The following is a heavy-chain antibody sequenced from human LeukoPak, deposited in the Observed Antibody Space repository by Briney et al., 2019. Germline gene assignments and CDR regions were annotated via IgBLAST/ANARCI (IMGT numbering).Heavy chain of an antibody. V-gene: IGHV4-34*01. Sequence: SETLSLTCAVYGGSFSGYYWSWIRQPPGKGLEWIGEINHSGSTNYNPSLKSRVTISVDTSKNQFSLKLSSVTAADTAVYYCARGVWRFPGAFDIWGQGTMVTVSS. CDR3: ARGVWRFPGAFDI. CDR2: INHSGST. D-gene: IGHD3-3*01. CDR1: GGSFSGYY. J-gene: IGHJ3*02.